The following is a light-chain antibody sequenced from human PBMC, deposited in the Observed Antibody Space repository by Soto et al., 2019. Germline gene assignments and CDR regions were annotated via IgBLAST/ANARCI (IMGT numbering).Light chain of an antibody. V-gene: IGKV1-39*01. CDR2: DAT. CDR3: QHSDARVVT. CDR1: QNIYMS. J-gene: IGKJ2*01. Sequence: QMTQSPLSLSASVGDRVSITCRASQNIYMSLNWYQHKVGEAPRLLITDATGLRDGVPPRFSGSGSGTEFTLTISGVQPADFATYYCQHSDARVVTFGPGTKL.